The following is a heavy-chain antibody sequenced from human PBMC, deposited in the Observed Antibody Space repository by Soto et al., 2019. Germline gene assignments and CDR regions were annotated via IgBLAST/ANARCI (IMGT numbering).Heavy chain of an antibody. CDR3: ASVPLHSSGWYFDS. CDR2: IYYSESA. CDR1: GGSIRTYY. J-gene: IGHJ4*02. Sequence: SETLSLTCTVSGGSIRTYYWSWIRQPPGKGLEWIGYIYYSESANYNPSLKSRLTISVDTSKNQFSLRLSSVTAADTAVYYCASVPLHSSGWYFDSWGQGTLVTVSS. V-gene: IGHV4-59*08. D-gene: IGHD6-19*01.